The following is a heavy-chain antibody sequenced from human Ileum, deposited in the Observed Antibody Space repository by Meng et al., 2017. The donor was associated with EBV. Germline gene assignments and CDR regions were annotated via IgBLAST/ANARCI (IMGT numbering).Heavy chain of an antibody. CDR3: ARDPTGGEDHQRV. CDR1: GGYISSSNW. D-gene: IGHD1-14*01. Sequence: VVLKVLGRGLVQPSWTLSLTCAVSGGYISSSNWWSWVRQPPGKGLEWIGKIYHSGITIYNPSLKSRFTMSVDNSKNQFSLKLTSMTAADTAAYYCARDPTGGEDHQRVWGQGTLVTVSS. V-gene: IGHV4-4*02. CDR2: IYHSGIT. J-gene: IGHJ4*02.